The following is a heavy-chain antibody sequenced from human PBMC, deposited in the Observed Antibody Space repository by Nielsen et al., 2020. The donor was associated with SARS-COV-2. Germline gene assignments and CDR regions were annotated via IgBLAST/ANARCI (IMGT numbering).Heavy chain of an antibody. J-gene: IGHJ6*02. Sequence: GGSLRLSCAASGFTFSSYGMHWVRQASGKGLEWVGRIRSKANNYATAYAASVKGRFTISRDDSKNTAYLQMNSLKTEDTAVYYCTRWDTHMDVWGQGTTVTVSS. CDR1: GFTFSSYG. D-gene: IGHD1-26*01. CDR2: IRSKANNYAT. CDR3: TRWDTHMDV. V-gene: IGHV3-73*01.